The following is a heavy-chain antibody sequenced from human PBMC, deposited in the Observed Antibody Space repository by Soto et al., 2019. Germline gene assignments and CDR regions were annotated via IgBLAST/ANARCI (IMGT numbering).Heavy chain of an antibody. CDR3: ARRGSGSHYDY. Sequence: EVQLLESGGGLVQPGGSLRLSCAASGFTFSSYAMRWVRQAPGKGLEWVSAISGSGGSMYYADSVKGRFTISRDNSKNTLYRQMNSLRAEDTAVYYCARRGSGSHYDYWGQGTLVTVSS. J-gene: IGHJ4*02. CDR1: GFTFSSYA. CDR2: ISGSGGSM. D-gene: IGHD1-26*01. V-gene: IGHV3-23*01.